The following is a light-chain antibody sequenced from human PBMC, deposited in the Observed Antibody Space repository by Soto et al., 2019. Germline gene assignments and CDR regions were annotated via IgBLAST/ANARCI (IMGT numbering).Light chain of an antibody. Sequence: DIQMTQSPSTLSASVGDRVTITCRASQSISDWLDWYHQKPGKAPNLMIYDAYTLQSGVPSRFRGRGSGTEFTHTLSSLQPDDFATYYCQEYKSATFGQGTKLEIE. V-gene: IGKV1-5*01. CDR3: QEYKSAT. J-gene: IGKJ2*01. CDR2: DAY. CDR1: QSISDW.